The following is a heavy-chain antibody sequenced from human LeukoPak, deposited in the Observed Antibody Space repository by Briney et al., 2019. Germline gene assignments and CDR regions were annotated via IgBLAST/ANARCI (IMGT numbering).Heavy chain of an antibody. CDR2: IRSKTYGGTT. J-gene: IGHJ6*02. D-gene: IGHD5-18*01. CDR1: GFTFGDHA. V-gene: IGHV3-49*04. CDR3: TRGPIQQWRYYGMDV. Sequence: GGSLRLSCTASGFTFGDHAMSWVREAPGKGLEWGGFIRSKTYGGTTESAASVNGRFTITRDDSKSIAYLQMDSLKTEDTAVYYCTRGPIQQWRYYGMDVWGQGNTVTVSS.